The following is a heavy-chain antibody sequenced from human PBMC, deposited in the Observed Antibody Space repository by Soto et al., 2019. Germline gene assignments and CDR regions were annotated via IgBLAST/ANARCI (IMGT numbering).Heavy chain of an antibody. CDR1: GFSLRTSGVG. CDR2: IYWNDDK. J-gene: IGHJ5*02. Sequence: GSCPTLVNPTQTLTLTCIFSGFSLRTSGVGVGWIRQPPGKALEWLGFIYWNDDKRYSPSLKSRLTITKDTSKNQVVLTMTNMDPVDTATYYCAKSGSSGWYGWFDPWGQGTLVTVSS. D-gene: IGHD6-19*01. V-gene: IGHV2-5*01. CDR3: AKSGSSGWYGWFDP.